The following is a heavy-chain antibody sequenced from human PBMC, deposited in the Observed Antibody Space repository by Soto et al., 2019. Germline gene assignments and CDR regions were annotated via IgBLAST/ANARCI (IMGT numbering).Heavy chain of an antibody. J-gene: IGHJ3*02. CDR3: ARVLGSGYYYSPGAFDI. Sequence: HPGGSLRLSCAASGFTVSSNYMSWVRQAPGKGLEWVSVIYSGGSTYYADSVKGRFTISRDNSKNTLYLQMNSLGAEDTAVYYCARVLGSGYYYSPGAFDIWGQGTMVTVSS. V-gene: IGHV3-53*01. CDR2: IYSGGST. CDR1: GFTVSSNY. D-gene: IGHD3-22*01.